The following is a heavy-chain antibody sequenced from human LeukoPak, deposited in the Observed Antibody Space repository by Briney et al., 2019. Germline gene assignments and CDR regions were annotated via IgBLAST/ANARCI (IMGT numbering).Heavy chain of an antibody. V-gene: IGHV5-51*01. J-gene: IGHJ4*02. CDR1: GYSFTSYW. D-gene: IGHD5-18*01. CDR3: ARRGEAMDPFDY. CDR2: IYPGDSDT. Sequence: GESLKISCKDSGYSFTSYWIGWVRQMPGKGLEWMGIIYPGDSDTRYSPSFQGQVTISADKSINTAYLQWSSLKASDTAIYCCARRGEAMDPFDYWGQGTLVTVS.